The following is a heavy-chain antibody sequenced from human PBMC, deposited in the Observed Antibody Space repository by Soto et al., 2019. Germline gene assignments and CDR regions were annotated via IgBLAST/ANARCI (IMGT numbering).Heavy chain of an antibody. V-gene: IGHV3-30-3*01. J-gene: IGHJ6*02. D-gene: IGHD3-22*01. Sequence: LRLSCAASGFTFSSYAMHWVRQAPGKGLEWVAVISYDGTNKYYADSAKGRFTISRDNSKNTLYMELDSLRAEDTAVYYCATDYYDSSGGHYYYYYGMDVWGQGTTVTVSS. CDR1: GFTFSSYA. CDR3: ATDYYDSSGGHYYYYYGMDV. CDR2: ISYDGTNK.